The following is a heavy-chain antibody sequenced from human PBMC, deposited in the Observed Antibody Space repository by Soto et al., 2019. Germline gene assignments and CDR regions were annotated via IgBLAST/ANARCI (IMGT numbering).Heavy chain of an antibody. J-gene: IGHJ5*02. CDR1: GGSISSSSYY. D-gene: IGHD3-3*01. V-gene: IGHV4-39*01. CDR3: ARHTLRFLDHNWFDP. Sequence: QLQLQESGPGLVKPSETLSLTCTVSGGSISSSSYYWGWIRQPPGKGLEWIGSIYYSGSTYYNPSLKSRVTISVDTSKNQFSLKLSSVSAADTAVYYCARHTLRFLDHNWFDPWGQGTLVTVSS. CDR2: IYYSGST.